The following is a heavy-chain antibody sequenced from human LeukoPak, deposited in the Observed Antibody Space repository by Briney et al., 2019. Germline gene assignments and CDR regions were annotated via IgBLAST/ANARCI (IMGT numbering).Heavy chain of an antibody. J-gene: IGHJ4*02. CDR2: ISGGGTST. CDR3: ANEYFDY. V-gene: IGHV3-23*01. CDR1: GLTFSFYS. Sequence: PGGSLRLSCAASGLTFSFYSMNWVRQAPGKGLEWVSAISGGGTSTYYADSVKGRFTISGDTSKNTLYLQMNSLRVEDTAVYYCANEYFDYWGQGTLVTVSS.